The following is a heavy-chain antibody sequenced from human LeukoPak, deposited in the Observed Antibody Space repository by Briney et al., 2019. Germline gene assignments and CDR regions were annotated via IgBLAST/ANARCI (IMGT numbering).Heavy chain of an antibody. Sequence: ASVKVSCKASGGTFSSYAISWVRRAPGQGLEWMGRIIPILGIANYAQKFQGRVTITADKSTSTAYMELSSLRSEDTAVYYCARDHGSRIQLWLADAFEIWGQGTMVTVSS. J-gene: IGHJ3*02. CDR1: GGTFSSYA. CDR2: IIPILGIA. V-gene: IGHV1-69*04. D-gene: IGHD5-18*01. CDR3: ARDHGSRIQLWLADAFEI.